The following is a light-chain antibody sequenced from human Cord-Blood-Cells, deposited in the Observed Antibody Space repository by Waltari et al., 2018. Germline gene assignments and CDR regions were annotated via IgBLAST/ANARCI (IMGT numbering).Light chain of an antibody. J-gene: IGLJ3*02. Sequence: QSVLTQPPSASGTPGQRVTISCSGSSSNIGSNTVNWYQQLPGTAPELLIYSNNNRPSGVPDRFSGSKSGTAASLAISGLQSEDEADYYCAAWDDSLNGWVFGGGTKLTVL. V-gene: IGLV1-44*01. CDR1: SSNIGSNT. CDR3: AAWDDSLNGWV. CDR2: SNN.